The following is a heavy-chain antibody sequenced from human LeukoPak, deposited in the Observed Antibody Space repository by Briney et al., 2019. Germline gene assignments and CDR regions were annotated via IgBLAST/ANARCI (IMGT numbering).Heavy chain of an antibody. J-gene: IGHJ3*02. V-gene: IGHV3-48*04. Sequence: GGSLRLSCAASGFTFSSYSMNWVRQAPGKGLEWVSYISISSSTIYYADSVEGRFTISRDNAKNSLYLQMNSLRAEDTAVYYCAGYRVEAFDIWGQGTMVTVSS. CDR3: AGYRVEAFDI. CDR2: ISISSSTI. CDR1: GFTFSSYS. D-gene: IGHD1-1*01.